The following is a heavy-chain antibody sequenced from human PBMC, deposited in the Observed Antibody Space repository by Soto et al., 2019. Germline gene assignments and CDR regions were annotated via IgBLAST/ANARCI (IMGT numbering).Heavy chain of an antibody. CDR2: ISAYNGNT. D-gene: IGHD3-3*01. CDR1: GYTFTSYG. Sequence: QVQLVQSGAEVKKPGASVKVSCKASGYTFTSYGISWVRQAPGQGLEWMGWISAYNGNTNYAQKLQSRVTMTTDTSTSTAYMELRSLRSDDTAVYYCARETYYDFWSGYRWLDPWGQGTLVTVSS. V-gene: IGHV1-18*04. CDR3: ARETYYDFWSGYRWLDP. J-gene: IGHJ5*02.